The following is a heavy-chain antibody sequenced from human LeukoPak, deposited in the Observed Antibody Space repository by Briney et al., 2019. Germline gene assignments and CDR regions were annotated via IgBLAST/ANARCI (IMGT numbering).Heavy chain of an antibody. CDR1: GFTYSNNA. CDR3: AKGRGEGYKSFDY. J-gene: IGHJ4*02. D-gene: IGHD5-24*01. Sequence: GGSLRLSCAASGFTYSNNAMNWVRQAPGKGLGWVSGIRGSGDSTYYADSVKGRFTISRDNSKNTLYLQMNSLRVEDTAVYYCAKGRGEGYKSFDYWGQGTLVTVSS. CDR2: IRGSGDST. V-gene: IGHV3-23*01.